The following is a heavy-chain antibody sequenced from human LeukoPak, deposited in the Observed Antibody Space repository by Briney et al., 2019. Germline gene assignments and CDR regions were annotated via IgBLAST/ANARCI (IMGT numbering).Heavy chain of an antibody. CDR3: ARDPLGVYFDY. CDR2: INPSGGST. CDR1: GYTFSSYY. V-gene: IGHV1-46*03. J-gene: IGHJ4*02. Sequence: ASVKVSCKASGYTFSSYYMHWVRQAPRQGLEWMGIINPSGGSTSYAQKFQGRVTMTRDTSTSTVYMELSSLRSEDTAVYYCARDPLGVYFDYWGQGTLVTVSS.